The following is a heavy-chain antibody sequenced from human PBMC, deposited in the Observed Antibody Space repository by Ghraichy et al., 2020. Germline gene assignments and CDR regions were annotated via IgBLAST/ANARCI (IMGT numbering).Heavy chain of an antibody. CDR2: ISSSSTTI. J-gene: IGHJ4*02. CDR3: ARVYYYYDGSDY. CDR1: GFTFSSFN. V-gene: IGHV3-48*01. D-gene: IGHD3-22*01. Sequence: LSLTCAASGFTFSSFNMNWVRQAPGKGLEWVSYISSSSTTIHYTDSVKGRFTISRDNAKNSLYLQMNSLRAEDTAVYYCARVYYYYDGSDYWGQGTLVTVSS.